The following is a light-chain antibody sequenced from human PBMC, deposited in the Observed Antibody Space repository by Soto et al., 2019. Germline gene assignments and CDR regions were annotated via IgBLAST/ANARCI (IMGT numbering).Light chain of an antibody. CDR2: EVV. CDR1: KNDIGVYDF. J-gene: IGLJ3*02. CDR3: SSYTSGSTL. V-gene: IGLV2-8*01. Sequence: QSALTQPPSASGSPGQSVTISCTGTKNDIGVYDFVSWYQHHPGKAPRLIIYEVVQRPSGVPDRFSGSKSGNTASLTVSGLQAADEADYYCSSYTSGSTLFGGGTKVTVL.